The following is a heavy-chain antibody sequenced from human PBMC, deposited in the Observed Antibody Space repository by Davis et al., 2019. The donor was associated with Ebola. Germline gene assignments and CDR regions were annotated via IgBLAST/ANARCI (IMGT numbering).Heavy chain of an antibody. Sequence: PSETLSLTCTVSGGSISSGAYYWSWIRQRPGKGLEWIGYIYYTGITNYNPSLKSRLALSVDTSKNQFSLKLRSVTAADTAVYFCAREVVPTSLRGYQFDSWGQGTLVTVSS. CDR1: GGSISSGAYY. CDR3: AREVVPTSLRGYQFDS. CDR2: IYYTGIT. V-gene: IGHV4-31*03. J-gene: IGHJ4*02. D-gene: IGHD2-15*01.